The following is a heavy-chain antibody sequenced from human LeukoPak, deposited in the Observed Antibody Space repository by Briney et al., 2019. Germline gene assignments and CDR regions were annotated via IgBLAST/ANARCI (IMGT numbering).Heavy chain of an antibody. V-gene: IGHV3-74*01. CDR2: INSDGSST. CDR1: GFTFSSYW. J-gene: IGHJ4*02. Sequence: GGSLRLFCAASGFTFSSYWMHWVRQAPGKGLVWVSHINSDGSSTNYADSVKGRFTISRDNSKNTLYLQMNSLRAEDTAVYYCARDPYSGSQGHFDYWGQGTLVTVSS. D-gene: IGHD1-26*01. CDR3: ARDPYSGSQGHFDY.